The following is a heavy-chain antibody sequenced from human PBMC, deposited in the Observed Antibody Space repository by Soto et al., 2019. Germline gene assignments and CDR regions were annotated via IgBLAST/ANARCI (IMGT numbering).Heavy chain of an antibody. CDR3: EKDWQFVWYFDL. J-gene: IGHJ2*01. CDR2: ISGSSGST. Sequence: GGSLRLSCAASGFTFSSYAMSWVRQAPGKGLEWVSAISGSSGSTYYADSVKGRFTISRDNSKNTLYLQMNSLRAEDTAVYYCEKDWQFVWYFDLWGRGTLVTVSS. V-gene: IGHV3-23*01. D-gene: IGHD3-10*01. CDR1: GFTFSSYA.